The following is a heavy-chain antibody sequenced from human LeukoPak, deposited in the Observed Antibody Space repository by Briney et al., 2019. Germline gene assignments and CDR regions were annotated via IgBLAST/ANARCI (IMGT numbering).Heavy chain of an antibody. D-gene: IGHD5-24*01. CDR1: GGTFSSYA. Sequence: ASVKVSCKASGGTFSSYAISWVRQAPGQGLEWMGGIIPIFGTANYAQKFQGRVTITADESTSTAYMELSSLRSEDTAVYYCARGIGDGYNLGGYYFDYWGQGTLVTVSS. J-gene: IGHJ4*02. CDR3: ARGIGDGYNLGGYYFDY. CDR2: IIPIFGTA. V-gene: IGHV1-69*13.